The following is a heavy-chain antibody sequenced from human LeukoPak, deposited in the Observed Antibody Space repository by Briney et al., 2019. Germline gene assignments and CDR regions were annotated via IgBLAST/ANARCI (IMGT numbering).Heavy chain of an antibody. CDR3: ARARYCSGGSCYWTPYYYYGMDV. Sequence: SVKVSFKASGGTFSSYAISWVRQAPGQGLEWMGGIIPIFGTANYAQKFQGRVTVTADKSTSTAYMELSSLRSEDTAVYYCARARYCSGGSCYWTPYYYYGMDVWGKGTTVTVSS. J-gene: IGHJ6*04. CDR1: GGTFSSYA. D-gene: IGHD2-15*01. V-gene: IGHV1-69*06. CDR2: IIPIFGTA.